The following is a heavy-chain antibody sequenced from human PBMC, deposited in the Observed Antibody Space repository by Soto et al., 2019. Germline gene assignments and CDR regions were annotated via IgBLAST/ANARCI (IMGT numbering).Heavy chain of an antibody. CDR1: GFTLDKYT. V-gene: IGHV3-53*01. CDR2: SFSSGGT. CDR3: AREREADGSWTFDS. D-gene: IGHD3-22*01. Sequence: GGSLRLSCAAFGFTLDKYTMGWVRQAPGKGLEWVAESFSSGGTQYADSVKGRFTISRDNSRNMVFLQMNGLRVEDTALYYCAREREADGSWTFDSWGQGALVTVSS. J-gene: IGHJ4*02.